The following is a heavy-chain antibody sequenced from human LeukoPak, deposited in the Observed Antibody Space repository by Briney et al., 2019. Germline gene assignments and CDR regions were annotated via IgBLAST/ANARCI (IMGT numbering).Heavy chain of an antibody. Sequence: GGSLRLSCAASGFTFSSYAMSWVRQAPGKGLEWVSAISGSGGSTYYADSVKGRFTISRGNSKNTLYLQMNSLRAEDTAVYYCAKDPLHVLRYFDFDYWGQGTLVTVSS. D-gene: IGHD3-9*01. CDR1: GFTFSSYA. V-gene: IGHV3-23*01. CDR3: AKDPLHVLRYFDFDY. J-gene: IGHJ4*02. CDR2: ISGSGGST.